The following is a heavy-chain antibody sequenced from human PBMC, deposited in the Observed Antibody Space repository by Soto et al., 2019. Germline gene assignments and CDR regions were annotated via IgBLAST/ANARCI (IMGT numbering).Heavy chain of an antibody. CDR3: ARPKGTYSSGYYYFDF. D-gene: IGHD6-19*01. Sequence: QVQLEQSGGEVKQPGSSVRVSCKTSGGTFSTYAINWVRHAPGQGLEWMGAIIPLFGTADYSQKFQGRVTITADESTSTAYMELSSLRCDDTAVYFCARPKGTYSSGYYYFDFWGQGTLVTVSS. CDR1: GGTFSTYA. CDR2: IIPLFGTA. V-gene: IGHV1-69*01. J-gene: IGHJ4*02.